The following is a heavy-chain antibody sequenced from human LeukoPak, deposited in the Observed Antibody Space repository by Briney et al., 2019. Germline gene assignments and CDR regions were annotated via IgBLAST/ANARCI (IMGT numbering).Heavy chain of an antibody. CDR3: AKDLRTYMSTCHY. J-gene: IGHJ4*02. CDR1: GFTFSSYG. V-gene: IGHV3-33*06. D-gene: IGHD1-1*01. Sequence: PGRSLRLSCAASGFTFSSYGMHWVRQAPGKGLEWVAVIWYDGSNKYYADSVKGRFTISRDNSKNTLYLQMNSLRAEDTAVYFCAKDLRTYMSTCHYWGQGTLVTVSS. CDR2: IWYDGSNK.